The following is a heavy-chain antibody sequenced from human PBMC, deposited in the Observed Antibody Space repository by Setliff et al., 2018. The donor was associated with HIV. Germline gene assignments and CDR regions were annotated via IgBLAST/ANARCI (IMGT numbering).Heavy chain of an antibody. J-gene: IGHJ1*01. CDR2: IHNSGST. CDR1: GDPMSSGSFF. CDR3: LRFQESPTRPAVNHFIY. Sequence: SETLSLTCTVSGDPMSSGSFFWTWMRQAAGGRLEWIGHIHNSGSTNYNPSLKSRVTMSADTSESQFSLRLTSVTASDTAVYYFLRFQESPTRPAVNHFIYWGQGILVTVSS. D-gene: IGHD6-19*01. V-gene: IGHV4-61*09.